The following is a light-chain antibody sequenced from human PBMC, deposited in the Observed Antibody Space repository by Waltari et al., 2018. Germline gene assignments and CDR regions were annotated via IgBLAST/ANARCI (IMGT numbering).Light chain of an antibody. CDR3: QQYNNWLPRT. Sequence: IVMTQSPATLSVSPGERATLSCRARQSVSSNLAWYQQKPGQAPRLLIYGASTRATGIPARFSGSGSGTEFTLTISSLQSEDFAVYYCQQYNNWLPRTFGQGTKVEIK. J-gene: IGKJ1*01. CDR1: QSVSSN. CDR2: GAS. V-gene: IGKV3-15*01.